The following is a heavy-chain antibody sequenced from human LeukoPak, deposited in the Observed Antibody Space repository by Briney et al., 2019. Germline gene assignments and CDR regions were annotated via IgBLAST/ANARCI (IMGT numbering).Heavy chain of an antibody. Sequence: ASVKVSCKASGYTFTSYDINWVRQATGQGLEWMGWMNPNSGNTGSAQRFQGRVTMTRNTSISTTYMELSSLRSEDTAVYYCARALRVGRYSADYWGQGTLVTVSS. CDR1: GYTFTSYD. V-gene: IGHV1-8*01. J-gene: IGHJ4*02. CDR3: ARALRVGRYSADY. CDR2: MNPNSGNT. D-gene: IGHD2-15*01.